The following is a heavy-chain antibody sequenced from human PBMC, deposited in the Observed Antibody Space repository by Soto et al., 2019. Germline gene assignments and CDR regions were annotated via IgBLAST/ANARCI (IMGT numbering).Heavy chain of an antibody. CDR1: GFVFSDFA. V-gene: IGHV3-23*01. Sequence: GGALRLSCSASGFVFSDFAMTWVRQAPGKGLEWVSTISGDGGDIYADSVKGRFTVSRDNSKNMLYLHMNSLRVDDAATYYCAKLQRRDIQQWLQAFNVWGQGTRVTVSS. CDR2: ISGDGGD. CDR3: AKLQRRDIQQWLQAFNV. D-gene: IGHD6-19*01. J-gene: IGHJ3*01.